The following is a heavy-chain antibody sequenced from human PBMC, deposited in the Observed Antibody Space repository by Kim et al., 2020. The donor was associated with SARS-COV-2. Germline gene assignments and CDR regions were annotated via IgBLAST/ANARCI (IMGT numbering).Heavy chain of an antibody. Sequence: STIYYADSVKGRFTISRDNAKNSLYLQMNSLRAEDTAVYYCARLTPVLSYWGQGTLVTVSS. CDR3: ARLTPVLSY. D-gene: IGHD7-27*01. V-gene: IGHV3-48*03. J-gene: IGHJ4*02. CDR2: STI.